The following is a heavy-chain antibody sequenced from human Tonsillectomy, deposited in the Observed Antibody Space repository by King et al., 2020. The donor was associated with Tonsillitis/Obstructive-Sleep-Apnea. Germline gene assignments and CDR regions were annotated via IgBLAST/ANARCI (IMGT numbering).Heavy chain of an antibody. J-gene: IGHJ4*02. D-gene: IGHD6-13*01. V-gene: IGHV3-21*01. CDR1: GFTFSSYS. Sequence: VQLVESRGGLVKPGGSLRLSCAASGFTFSSYSMNWVRQAPGKGLEWVSSISSSNSYIFYADSVKARFTISRDDAKNSLYLQMNSLRAEDTAVYYCARLPLSSSPYFDNWGQGTLVTVSS. CDR3: ARLPLSSSPYFDN. CDR2: ISSSNSYI.